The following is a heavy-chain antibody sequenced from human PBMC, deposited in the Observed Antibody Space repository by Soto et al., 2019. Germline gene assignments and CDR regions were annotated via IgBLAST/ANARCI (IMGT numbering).Heavy chain of an antibody. CDR3: VRLGEDSSDWEEHSWFDP. CDR1: GFNFSNYN. J-gene: IGHJ5*02. CDR2: ISETSSYI. V-gene: IGHV3-21*03. Sequence: LRLSCGASGFNFSNYNMNWVRQAPGQGLEWVSSISETSSYIYYAASVKGRFTISRDNAKNSVYLQMNSLRAEDTGVYYCVRLGEDSSDWEEHSWFDPWGQGTPVTVYS. D-gene: IGHD6-25*01.